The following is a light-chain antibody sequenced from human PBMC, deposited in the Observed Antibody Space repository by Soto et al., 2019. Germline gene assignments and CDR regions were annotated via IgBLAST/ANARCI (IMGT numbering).Light chain of an antibody. V-gene: IGKV1D-12*01. CDR1: QGIRSW. Sequence: DIQMTQSPSSVSASVGDRVTITCRASQGIRSWLAWYQQKPGKAPKLLIYAASTLESGVPSRFSATVSGTEFSLTITSLQPEDFATYYCQQLFDSPITFGQGTRLEIK. J-gene: IGKJ5*01. CDR2: AAS. CDR3: QQLFDSPIT.